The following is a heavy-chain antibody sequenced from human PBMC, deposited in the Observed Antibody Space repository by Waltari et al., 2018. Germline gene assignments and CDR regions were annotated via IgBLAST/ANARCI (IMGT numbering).Heavy chain of an antibody. D-gene: IGHD2-8*01. CDR2: INVGNGDT. V-gene: IGHV1-3*03. Sequence: QVQLVQSGTEVKKPGATVKVSCKTSGYTFISYSMHWVRQAPGQRPEWMGWINVGNGDTKYSQEFQGRVTITSDTFARTTYMELRSLRSEDMAVYFCARAPPVSPHYYYYYMDVWGKGTTVTVSS. CDR3: ARAPPVSPHYYYYYMDV. CDR1: GYTFISYS. J-gene: IGHJ6*03.